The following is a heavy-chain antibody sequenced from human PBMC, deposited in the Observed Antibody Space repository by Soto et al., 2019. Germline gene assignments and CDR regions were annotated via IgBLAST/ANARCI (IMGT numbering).Heavy chain of an antibody. V-gene: IGHV4-34*01. Sequence: ASETLSLTCAVYGGSFSGYYWSWVRQPPGKGLEWIGEINHSGSTNYNPSLKSRVTISVDTSKNQFSLKLSSVTAADTAVYYCAREYYYGSGSYSTSNWFDPWGQGTLVTVSS. CDR3: AREYYYGSGSYSTSNWFDP. J-gene: IGHJ5*02. CDR1: GGSFSGYY. D-gene: IGHD3-10*01. CDR2: INHSGST.